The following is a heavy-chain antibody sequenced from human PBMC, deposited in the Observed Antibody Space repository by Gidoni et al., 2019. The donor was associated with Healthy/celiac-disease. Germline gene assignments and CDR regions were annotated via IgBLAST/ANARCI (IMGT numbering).Heavy chain of an antibody. CDR2: ISYDGSNK. Sequence: QVQLVESGGGVVQPGRSLRLSCAASGFTFSSYAMHWVRQAPGKGLEGVAVISYDGSNKYYADSVKGRFTISRDNSKNTLYLQMNSLRAEDTAVYYCARDDYGDYAGAFDIWGQGTMVTVSS. D-gene: IGHD4-17*01. CDR1: GFTFSSYA. V-gene: IGHV3-30*01. CDR3: ARDDYGDYAGAFDI. J-gene: IGHJ3*02.